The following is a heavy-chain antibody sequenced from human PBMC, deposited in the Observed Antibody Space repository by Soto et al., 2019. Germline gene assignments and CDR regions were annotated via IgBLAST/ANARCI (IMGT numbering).Heavy chain of an antibody. CDR2: ISAYNGNT. CDR1: ADSFTNYG. Sequence: QDQLVQSGVEVKKPGASVKVSCRASADSFTNYGITWVRQAPGQGFEWMGWISAYNGNTNYAQKFQGRVTMTTDASTSTAYLELRSLRSDDTAVYYCARDRGVAPPVAGNTHYYYYMDVWGKGTTVTVSS. J-gene: IGHJ6*03. CDR3: ARDRGVAPPVAGNTHYYYYMDV. D-gene: IGHD6-19*01. V-gene: IGHV1-18*01.